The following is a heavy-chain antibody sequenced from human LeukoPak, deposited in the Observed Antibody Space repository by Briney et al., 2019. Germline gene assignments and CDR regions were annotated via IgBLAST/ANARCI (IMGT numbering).Heavy chain of an antibody. CDR1: GGTFISYA. D-gene: IGHD3-22*01. CDR3: ARSTPAYYYDSSGLVQS. V-gene: IGHV1-69*04. Sequence: SVKVSCKASGGTFISYAIRWVRQAPGQGLEWMGRIIPILGIANYAQKFQGRVTITADKSTSTAYMELSSLRSEDTAVYYCARSTPAYYYDSSGLVQSWGQGTLVTVSS. CDR2: IIPILGIA. J-gene: IGHJ4*02.